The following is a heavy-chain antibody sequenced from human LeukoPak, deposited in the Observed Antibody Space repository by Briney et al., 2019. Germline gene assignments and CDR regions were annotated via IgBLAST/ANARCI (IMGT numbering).Heavy chain of an antibody. Sequence: GGSLRLSCAASGFTVTTKSMSWVRQAPGRGLEWVTVFYSPGSTSYADSVHGRFTISRDTSLNTLFLQMNSPRVEDTAVYYCASARESCIGSSCYEYFHHWGQGTNLTVSS. CDR2: FYSPGST. V-gene: IGHV3-53*01. CDR3: ASARESCIGSSCYEYFHH. J-gene: IGHJ1*01. D-gene: IGHD2-2*01. CDR1: GFTVTTKS.